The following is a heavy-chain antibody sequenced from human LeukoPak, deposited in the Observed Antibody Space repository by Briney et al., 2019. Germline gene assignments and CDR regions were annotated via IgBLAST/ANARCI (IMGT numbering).Heavy chain of an antibody. J-gene: IGHJ5*02. CDR3: ARDPYYYGSGSYLPQEYNWFDP. CDR1: GYTFTSYA. V-gene: IGHV7-4-1*02. Sequence: ASVTVSCTASGYTFTSYAMNWVGQAPGQGLEWMGWINTNTGNPTYAQGFTGRFVFSLDTSVSTAYLQISSLKAEDTAVYYCARDPYYYGSGSYLPQEYNWFDPWGQGTLVTVSS. D-gene: IGHD3-10*01. CDR2: INTNTGNP.